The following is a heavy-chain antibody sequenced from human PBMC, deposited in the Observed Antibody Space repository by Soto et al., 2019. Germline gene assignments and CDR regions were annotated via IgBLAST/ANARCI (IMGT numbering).Heavy chain of an antibody. CDR1: GYTFTSYD. CDR2: MNPNSGNT. J-gene: IGHJ4*02. D-gene: IGHD2-2*01. V-gene: IGHV1-8*01. CDR3: ARGPSKSMRVPAAMVDY. Sequence: ASVKVSCKASGYTFTSYDINWVRQDTGQGLEWMGWMNPNSGNTGYAQKFQGRVTMTRNNSISTAYMELSSLRSEDTAVYYCARGPSKSMRVPAAMVDYWGQGTLVTVSS.